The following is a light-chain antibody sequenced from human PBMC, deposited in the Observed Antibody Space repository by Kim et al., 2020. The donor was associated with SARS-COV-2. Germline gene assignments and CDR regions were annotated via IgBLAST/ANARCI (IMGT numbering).Light chain of an antibody. CDR3: QQRTNWPLT. CDR2: DAS. CDR1: RSVRTY. J-gene: IGKJ4*01. V-gene: IGKV3-11*01. Sequence: LSPGERATLSCRASRSVRTYLAWYQQKPGQAPRLLISDASNRATGIPARFSGSGSETDFTLTISSLEPEDFAVYYCQQRTNWPLTFGGGTKVDIK.